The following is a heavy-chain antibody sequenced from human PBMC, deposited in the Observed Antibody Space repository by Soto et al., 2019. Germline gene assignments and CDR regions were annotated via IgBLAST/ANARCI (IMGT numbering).Heavy chain of an antibody. V-gene: IGHV1-2*02. CDR2: INPNNGAT. CDR1: RYIFTAYF. J-gene: IGHJ5*02. D-gene: IGHD1-1*01. Sequence: QVQLVQSGSEVKKPGASVKVSGKAPRYIFTAYFMHWVRQAPGQGLEWMGCINPNNGATHYGLSFQGRVTMTRDTSINTAYMELSSLRFDDTAVYYCASHDPGARFDPWGQGPLGIVSS. CDR3: ASHDPGARFDP.